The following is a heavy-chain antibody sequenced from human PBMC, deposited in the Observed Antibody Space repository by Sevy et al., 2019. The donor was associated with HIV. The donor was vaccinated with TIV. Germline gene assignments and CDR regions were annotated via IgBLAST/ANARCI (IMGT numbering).Heavy chain of an antibody. V-gene: IGHV3-9*01. J-gene: IGHJ4*02. CDR2: ITWNSGSI. Sequence: GGSLRLSCAASRFTFDDYAMHWVRQAPGKGLEWVSGITWNSGSIGYADSVKGRFTISRDNAKNSLYLQMNSLRAEDTALYYCAKDSADYYDSSGYFDYWGQGTLVTVSS. CDR1: RFTFDDYA. D-gene: IGHD3-22*01. CDR3: AKDSADYYDSSGYFDY.